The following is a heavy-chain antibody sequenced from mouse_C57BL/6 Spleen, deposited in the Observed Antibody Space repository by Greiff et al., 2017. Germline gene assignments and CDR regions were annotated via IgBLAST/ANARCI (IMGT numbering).Heavy chain of an antibody. CDR1: GFTFSSYA. CDR2: ISSGGDYI. V-gene: IGHV5-9-1*02. Sequence: EVKLVESGEGLVKPGGSLKLSCAASGFTFSSYAMSWVRQTPEKRLEWVAYISSGGDYIYYADTVKGRFTISRDHARNTLYLQMSSLKSEDTAMYYGTGGRYWYFDVWGTGTTVTVSS. CDR3: TGGRYWYFDV. J-gene: IGHJ1*03.